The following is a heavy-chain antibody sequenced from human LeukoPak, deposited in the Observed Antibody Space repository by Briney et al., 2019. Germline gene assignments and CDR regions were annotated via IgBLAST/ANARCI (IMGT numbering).Heavy chain of an antibody. D-gene: IGHD1-14*01. V-gene: IGHV3-30*18. CDR1: GFTFSSYG. J-gene: IGHJ4*02. Sequence: GRSLRLSCAASGFTFSSYGMHWVRQAPGKGLEWVAVISYDGSNKYYADSVKGRFTISRDNSKNTLYLQMNSLRAEDTAVYYCAKDHGGGTAKILDFDYWGQGTLVTVSS. CDR3: AKDHGGGTAKILDFDY. CDR2: ISYDGSNK.